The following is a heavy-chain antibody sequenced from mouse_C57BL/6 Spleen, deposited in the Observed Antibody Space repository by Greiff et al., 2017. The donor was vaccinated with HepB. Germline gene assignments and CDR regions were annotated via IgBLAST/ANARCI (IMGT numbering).Heavy chain of an antibody. CDR2: INPNYGTT. V-gene: IGHV1-39*01. J-gene: IGHJ3*01. Sequence: EVQLVESGPELVKPGASVKISCKASGYSFTDYNMNWVKQSNGKSLEWIGVINPNYGTTSYNQKFKGKATLTVDQSSSTAYMQLNSLTSEDSAVYYCARSGLIYYDYDEGFAYWGQGTLVTVSA. CDR3: ARSGLIYYDYDEGFAY. D-gene: IGHD2-4*01. CDR1: GYSFTDYN.